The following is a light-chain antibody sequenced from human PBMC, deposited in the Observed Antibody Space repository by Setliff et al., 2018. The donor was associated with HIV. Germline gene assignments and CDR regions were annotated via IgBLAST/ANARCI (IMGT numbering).Light chain of an antibody. Sequence: QSVLTQPASVSGSPGQSITISCTGTRSDIGRYNLVSWYQQYPGKAPKLMIYQATKRPSGVSNRFSGSKSGNTASLTISGLQAEDEADYYCCSNTGSNTYVFGSGTKVTVL. CDR1: RSDIGRYNL. CDR3: CSNTGSNTYV. CDR2: QAT. J-gene: IGLJ1*01. V-gene: IGLV2-23*01.